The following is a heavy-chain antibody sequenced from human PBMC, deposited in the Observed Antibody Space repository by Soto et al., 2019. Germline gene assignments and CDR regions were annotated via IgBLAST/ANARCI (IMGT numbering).Heavy chain of an antibody. CDR2: ISNGGKT. V-gene: IGHV3-53*04. D-gene: IGHD2-2*01. CDR1: GFTVNNNY. CDR3: ASRSGSYCTSTSCPNLFDS. J-gene: IGHJ4*02. Sequence: GGSLRLSCAASGFTVNNNYMSWVRQAPGKGLEWVSLISNGGKTYYADSVKGRFTISRHNFKNTLYLQMNSLRAEDTAVYYCASRSGSYCTSTSCPNLFDSWGQGTVVTVSS.